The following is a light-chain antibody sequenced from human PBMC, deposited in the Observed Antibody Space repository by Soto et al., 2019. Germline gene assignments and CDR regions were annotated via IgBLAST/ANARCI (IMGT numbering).Light chain of an antibody. V-gene: IGKV2-29*01. CDR1: QILLQSDGQTF. CDR3: QQYGSSAS. CDR2: EIS. Sequence: SVTPGPPASISCKSCQILLQSDGQTFLFWCLQKPGQSPHLLIYEISSRFSGVPDRFSGSGSGTDFTLTISRLDPEDFAVYYCQQYGSSASFGPGTKVDIK. J-gene: IGKJ1*01.